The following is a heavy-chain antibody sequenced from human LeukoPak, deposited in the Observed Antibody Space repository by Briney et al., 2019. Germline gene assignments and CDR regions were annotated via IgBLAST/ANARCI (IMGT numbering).Heavy chain of an antibody. J-gene: IGHJ4*02. CDR2: INHSGST. Sequence: KTSETLSLTCAVYGGSFSGYYWSWIRQPPGKGLEWIGEINHSGSTNYNPSLKSRVTISVDTSKNQFSLKLSSVTAADTAVYYCARDSATGTADYWGQGTLVTVSS. CDR1: GGSFSGYY. V-gene: IGHV4-34*01. D-gene: IGHD1-1*01. CDR3: ARDSATGTADY.